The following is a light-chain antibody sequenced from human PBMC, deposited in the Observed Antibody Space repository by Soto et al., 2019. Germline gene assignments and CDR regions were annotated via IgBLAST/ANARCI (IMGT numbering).Light chain of an antibody. V-gene: IGKV3-20*01. J-gene: IGKJ4*01. CDR3: QQYGSSPPLT. Sequence: EIVLTQSPATLCLSPWERATLSCRASQSVSRNLAWYQQKPGQAPRLLIYDASNRATGIPARFSGSGSVTDFTLTISRLEPEDFVVYYCQQYGSSPPLTFGGGTKVDIK. CDR2: DAS. CDR1: QSVSRN.